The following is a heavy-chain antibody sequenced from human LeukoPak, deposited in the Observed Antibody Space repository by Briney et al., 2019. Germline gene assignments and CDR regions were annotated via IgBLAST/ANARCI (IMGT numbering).Heavy chain of an antibody. J-gene: IGHJ4*02. CDR2: IYHTGSN. CDR3: ARLVVAATNYDY. CDR1: GGSVSNADYY. V-gene: IGHV4-61*08. Sequence: SETLSLTCTVSGGSVSNADYYWSWIRHPPGKTLEWIGYIYHTGSNNYKYSLKSRVTISLDTSKNRFSLRLTSMTAADTAIYYCARLVVAATNYDYWGQGTLVTVSS. D-gene: IGHD2-15*01.